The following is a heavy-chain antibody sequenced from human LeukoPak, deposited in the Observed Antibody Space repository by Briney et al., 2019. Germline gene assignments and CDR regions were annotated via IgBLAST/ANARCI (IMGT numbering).Heavy chain of an antibody. CDR1: GFTFSSYS. V-gene: IGHV3-21*04. Sequence: GGSLRLSCAASGFTFSSYSMNWVRQAPGKGLEWVSSISSSSSYIYYADSVKGRFTISRDNSKNTLYLQMNSLRAEDTAVYYCARRSGIAVAGAFDYWGQGTLVTVSS. J-gene: IGHJ4*02. CDR2: ISSSSSYI. D-gene: IGHD6-19*01. CDR3: ARRSGIAVAGAFDY.